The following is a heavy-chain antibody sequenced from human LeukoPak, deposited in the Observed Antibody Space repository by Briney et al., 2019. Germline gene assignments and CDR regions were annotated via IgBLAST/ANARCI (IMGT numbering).Heavy chain of an antibody. CDR3: ARDLVEMATIVGGRLDY. CDR2: ISSSSDYI. J-gene: IGHJ4*02. CDR1: GFTFSSYS. D-gene: IGHD5-24*01. V-gene: IGHV3-21*01. Sequence: GGSLRLSCAASGFTFSSYSMNWVRQAPGKGLEWVSSISSSSDYIYYADSVKGRFTISRDNAKNSLYLQMNGLRAEDTAVYYCARDLVEMATIVGGRLDYWGQGILVTVSS.